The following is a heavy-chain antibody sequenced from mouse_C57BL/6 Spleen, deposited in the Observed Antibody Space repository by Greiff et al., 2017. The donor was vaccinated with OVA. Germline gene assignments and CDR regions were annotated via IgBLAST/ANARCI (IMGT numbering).Heavy chain of an antibody. CDR3: ARVELGRDWYFDV. D-gene: IGHD4-1*01. CDR2: INYDGSST. J-gene: IGHJ1*03. Sequence: EVKVVESEGGLVQPGSSMKLSCTASGFTFSDYYMAWVRQVPEKGLEWVANINYDGSSTYYLDSLKSRFIISRDNAKNILYLQMSSLKSEDTATYYCARVELGRDWYFDVWGTGTTVTVSS. V-gene: IGHV5-16*01. CDR1: GFTFSDYY.